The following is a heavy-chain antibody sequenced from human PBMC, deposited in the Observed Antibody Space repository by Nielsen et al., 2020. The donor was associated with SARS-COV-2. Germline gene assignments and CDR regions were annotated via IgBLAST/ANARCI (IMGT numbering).Heavy chain of an antibody. CDR3: AKGAEYCSSTSCWAPDY. J-gene: IGHJ4*02. V-gene: IGHV3-23*01. CDR2: ISPSGGSK. Sequence: GESLKISCAASAFTFSSYAMNWVRQAPGKGLEWVSSISPSGGSKYYADSVKGRFTISRDNSKSTFYLQMNSLRDEDTAVYYCAKGAEYCSSTSCWAPDYWGQGTLVTVSS. D-gene: IGHD2-2*01. CDR1: AFTFSSYA.